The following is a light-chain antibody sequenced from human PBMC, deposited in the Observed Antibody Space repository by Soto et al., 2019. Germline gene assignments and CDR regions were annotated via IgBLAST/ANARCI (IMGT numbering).Light chain of an antibody. CDR2: EVS. J-gene: IGLJ1*01. CDR1: SSDVGGYNY. CDR3: SSYKSSSTLLYV. Sequence: QXAXTPPASVSGSPXHSITIYCTGTSSDVGGYNYVSWYQQHPGKAPKLMIYEVSNRPSGGSNRFYGYKSGNTASLTISGLQAEDEADYYCSSYKSSSTLLYVFGTGTKVTVL. V-gene: IGLV2-14*01.